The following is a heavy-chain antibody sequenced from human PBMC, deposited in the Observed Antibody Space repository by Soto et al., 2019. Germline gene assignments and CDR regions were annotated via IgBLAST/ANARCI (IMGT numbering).Heavy chain of an antibody. V-gene: IGHV4-34*01. CDR2: INHSGST. CDR1: GGSFSGYY. Sequence: SATLSLTCAVYGGSFSGYYWSWIRQPPGKGLEWIGEINHSGSTNYNPSLKSRVTISVDTSKNQFSLKLSSVTAADTAVYYCARCGIAERLEWLLYGAKTGKNYYYYYGMGVWGQGTTATVTS. CDR3: ARCGIAERLEWLLYGAKTGKNYYYYYGMGV. J-gene: IGHJ6*02. D-gene: IGHD3-3*01.